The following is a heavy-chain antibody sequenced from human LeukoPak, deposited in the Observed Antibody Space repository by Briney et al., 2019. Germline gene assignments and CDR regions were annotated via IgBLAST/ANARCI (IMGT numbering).Heavy chain of an antibody. V-gene: IGHV3-7*01. CDR2: IKYDGNEE. Sequence: GGSLRLSCAASGFTFSSYWMSWTRQAPGKGLEWVANIKYDGNEEYYVDSVKGRFTISRDNAKNSLYLQLNSLRVEDTAVYYCKSGGAAPGSFDYWGQGTLVTVSP. CDR1: GFTFSSYW. J-gene: IGHJ4*02. D-gene: IGHD1-1*01. CDR3: KSGGAAPGSFDY.